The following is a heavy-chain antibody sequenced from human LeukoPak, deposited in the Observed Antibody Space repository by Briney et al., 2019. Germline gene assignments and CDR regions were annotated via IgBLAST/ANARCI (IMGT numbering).Heavy chain of an antibody. CDR3: AILPGYSSGWYEVNY. V-gene: IGHV3-23*01. Sequence: GGSLRLSCAASGFTFSIYAMSWVRQAPGKGLEWVSGISGGGGSTYYADSVKGRFTISRDNSRNTLYLQMNSPRAEDTAVYYCAILPGYSSGWYEVNYWGQGALATVSS. CDR1: GFTFSIYA. CDR2: ISGGGGST. J-gene: IGHJ4*02. D-gene: IGHD6-13*01.